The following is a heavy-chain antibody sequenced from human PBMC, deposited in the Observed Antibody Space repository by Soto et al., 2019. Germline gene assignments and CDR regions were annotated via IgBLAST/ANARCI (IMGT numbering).Heavy chain of an antibody. J-gene: IGHJ5*02. V-gene: IGHV4-4*02. Sequence: PSETLSLTCAVSGGSVSSTYWWSWVRQPPGKGLEWIGEIYHSGSASYNPSLKSRVTISVDTSKKQLSLKLSSVTAADTAVYYCARHESLDYPGNWFDPWGQGTLVTVSS. CDR2: IYHSGSA. CDR3: ARHESLDYPGNWFDP. D-gene: IGHD4-17*01. CDR1: GGSVSSTYW.